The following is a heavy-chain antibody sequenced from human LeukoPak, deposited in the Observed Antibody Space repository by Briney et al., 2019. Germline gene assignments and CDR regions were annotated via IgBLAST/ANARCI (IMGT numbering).Heavy chain of an antibody. J-gene: IGHJ3*02. Sequence: GGSLRLSCAASGFTFDDYAMHWVRQAPGKGLEWVSGISWNSGSIGYADSVKGRFTISRDNAKNSLYLQMNSLRAEDTAVYYCASGLAYCGGDCYGYAFDIWGQGTMVTVSS. CDR3: ASGLAYCGGDCYGYAFDI. V-gene: IGHV3-9*01. D-gene: IGHD2-21*02. CDR2: ISWNSGSI. CDR1: GFTFDDYA.